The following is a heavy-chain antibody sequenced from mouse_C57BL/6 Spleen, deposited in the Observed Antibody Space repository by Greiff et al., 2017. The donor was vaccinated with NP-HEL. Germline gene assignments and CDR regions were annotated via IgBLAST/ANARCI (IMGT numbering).Heavy chain of an antibody. J-gene: IGHJ3*01. D-gene: IGHD2-5*01. V-gene: IGHV1-82*01. CDR1: GYAFSSSW. CDR2: IYPGDGDT. CDR3: AQYSNYADWFAY. Sequence: QVQLQQSGPELVKPGASVKISCKASGYAFSSSWMNWVKQRPGKGLEWIGRIYPGDGDTNYNGKFKGKATLTADKSSSTAYMQLSSLTSEDSAVYFCAQYSNYADWFAYWGQGTLVTVSA.